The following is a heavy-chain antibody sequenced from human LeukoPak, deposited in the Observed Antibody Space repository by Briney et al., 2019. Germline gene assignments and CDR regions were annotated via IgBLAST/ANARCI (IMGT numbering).Heavy chain of an antibody. CDR3: ARDSSWFGPDYFDY. J-gene: IGHJ4*02. CDR1: GYSISSGYY. V-gene: IGHV4-61*01. CDR2: IYYSGST. D-gene: IGHD3-10*01. Sequence: SETLSLTCTVSGYSISSGYYWGWIRQPPGKGLEWIGYIYYSGSTNYNPSLRSRVSISVDRSKNQFSLKLNSVTAADTAVYYCARDSSWFGPDYFDYWGQGILVTVSS.